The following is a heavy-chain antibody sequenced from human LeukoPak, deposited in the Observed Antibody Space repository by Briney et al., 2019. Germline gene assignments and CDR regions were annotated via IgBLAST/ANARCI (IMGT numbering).Heavy chain of an antibody. D-gene: IGHD1-26*01. CDR1: GFTFSSYA. V-gene: IGHV3-23*01. Sequence: GGSLTLSCAASGFTFSSYAMSWVRQAPGQGLEWVSAISGSGGRKYYADSVKGRFTISRDNSKKKLYLQMNSLRDEDTAVYYCAKDRYSGSYAYGMDVWGQGTTVTVSS. J-gene: IGHJ6*02. CDR2: ISGSGGRK. CDR3: AKDRYSGSYAYGMDV.